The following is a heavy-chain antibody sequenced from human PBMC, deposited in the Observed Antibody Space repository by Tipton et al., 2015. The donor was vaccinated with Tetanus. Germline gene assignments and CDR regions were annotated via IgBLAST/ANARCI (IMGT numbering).Heavy chain of an antibody. V-gene: IGHV1-69*09. CDR2: SIPLLGIA. Sequence: QVQLVQSGAEVKKPGSSVKVSCKTSGDTFNTYGINWVRQAPGQRLEWMGRSIPLLGIANNAKKFQGRLTITADKSTTTVYMELSSLTSEDTAGYYCARDSQSSFDRWGQGTLVTVSS. CDR3: ARDSQSSFDR. J-gene: IGHJ4*02. CDR1: GDTFNTYG.